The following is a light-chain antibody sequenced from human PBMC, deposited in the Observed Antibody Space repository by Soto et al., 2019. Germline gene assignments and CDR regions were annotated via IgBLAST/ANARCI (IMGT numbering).Light chain of an antibody. V-gene: IGLV2-23*02. CDR3: CSYAGRSTLV. Sequence: QSALTQPASVSGSPGQSITISCTGTSSDVGSYNLVSWYLQHPGKAPKLIIYEVTTRPSGVSNRFSGSKSGNTASLTISGLQAEDEADYYCCSYAGRSTLVFGGGTKLTVL. J-gene: IGLJ2*01. CDR2: EVT. CDR1: SSDVGSYNL.